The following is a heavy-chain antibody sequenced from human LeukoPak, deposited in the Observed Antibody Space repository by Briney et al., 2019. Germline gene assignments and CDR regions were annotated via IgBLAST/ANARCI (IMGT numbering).Heavy chain of an antibody. CDR2: ISGGGNFI. D-gene: IGHD3-10*01. V-gene: IGHV3-11*01. J-gene: IGHJ4*02. Sequence: GGSLRLSCAASGFSISDYYMGWIRQAPGKGLEWLSYISGGGNFINYADSVKGRFTISRDNAKNSLYLQMNSLRAEDTAVYYCATGSQIREADYWGQGTLVTVSS. CDR1: GFSISDYY. CDR3: ATGSQIREADY.